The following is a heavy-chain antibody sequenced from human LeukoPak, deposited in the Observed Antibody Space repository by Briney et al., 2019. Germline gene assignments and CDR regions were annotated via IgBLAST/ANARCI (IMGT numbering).Heavy chain of an antibody. V-gene: IGHV4-39*07. CDR1: GGSISSTSYY. CDR2: VYYSGST. CDR3: ARGVRGSTSWNSYYNYFYLDV. J-gene: IGHJ6*03. D-gene: IGHD1-7*01. Sequence: SETLSLTCTVSGGSISSTSYYWGWIRQPPGKGLEWIGSVYYSGSTYDNPSLTSRATLSIDTSKNQFSLKLSSVTVADTAVYYCARGVRGSTSWNSYYNYFYLDVWGKGTTVTVSS.